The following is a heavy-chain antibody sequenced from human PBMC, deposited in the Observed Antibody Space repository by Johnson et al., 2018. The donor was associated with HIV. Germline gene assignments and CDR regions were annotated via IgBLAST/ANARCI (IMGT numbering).Heavy chain of an antibody. D-gene: IGHD3-22*01. J-gene: IGHJ3*02. V-gene: IGHV3-30*04. CDR2: ISFDGSNK. CDR1: GFTFSRYA. Sequence: QMLLVESGGGLVQPGRSLKLSCAASGFTFSRYAMHWVRQAPGKGLEWVAVISFDGSNKYQADSVKGRFTISRDLSKKTLYLQMNSLRAEDTAVYYCARGGRVYDSSGYYAFDIWGQGTMVTVSS. CDR3: ARGGRVYDSSGYYAFDI.